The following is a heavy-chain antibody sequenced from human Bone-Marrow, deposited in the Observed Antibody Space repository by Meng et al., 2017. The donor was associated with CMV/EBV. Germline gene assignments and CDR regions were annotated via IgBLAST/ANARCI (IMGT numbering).Heavy chain of an antibody. V-gene: IGHV3-30*02. D-gene: IGHD3-22*01. CDR3: AKRGDSSGTYAMDV. J-gene: IGHJ6*02. CDR1: GYTFTSYA. CDR2: IRFDGTNK. Sequence: SCKASGYTFTSYAMHWVRQAPGKGLEWVANIRFDGTNKYHADSVKGRFTISRDNSKNTLYLQMNSLRAEDTAVYYCAKRGDSSGTYAMDVWGQGTTVTVSS.